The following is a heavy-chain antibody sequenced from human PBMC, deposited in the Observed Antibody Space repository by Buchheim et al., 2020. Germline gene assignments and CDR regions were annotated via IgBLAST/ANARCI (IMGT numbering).Heavy chain of an antibody. D-gene: IGHD3-22*01. CDR3: ARDQAYYGSSGYYYRYSFDV. Sequence: EVQLVESGGDLVQPGGSLRLSCAASGFTFSSYSMNWVRQAPGKGLEWVSYISSSSSTIYYADSMKGRFTTSRDNAKNSLYLQMNSLRAEDTAVYYCARDQAYYGSSGYYYRYSFDVWGQGT. CDR1: GFTFSSYS. CDR2: ISSSSSTI. J-gene: IGHJ3*01. V-gene: IGHV3-48*01.